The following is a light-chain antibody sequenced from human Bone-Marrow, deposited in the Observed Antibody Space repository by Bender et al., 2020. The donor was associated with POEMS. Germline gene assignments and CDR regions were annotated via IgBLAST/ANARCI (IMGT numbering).Light chain of an antibody. CDR1: SRDVGAYNF. CDR3: QTYDSSLSVWV. J-gene: IGLJ3*02. V-gene: IGLV2-14*03. Sequence: QPALTQPASVSGSPGQSITISCTGTSRDVGAYNFVSWYRHHPGKVPKLIMYNVSQRPSGVPDRFSASKSGTAAYLTISGLQAEDEADYYCQTYDSSLSVWVFGGGTKLTVL. CDR2: NVS.